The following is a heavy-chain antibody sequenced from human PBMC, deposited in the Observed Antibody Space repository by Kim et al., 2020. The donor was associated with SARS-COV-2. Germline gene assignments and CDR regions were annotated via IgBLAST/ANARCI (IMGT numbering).Heavy chain of an antibody. CDR3: ARDYHHAFDH. D-gene: IGHD2-2*01. V-gene: IGHV3-48*02. CDR1: GFTFSTYS. CDR2: ISSSAV. Sequence: GGSLRLSCAAPGFTFSTYSMNWVRQAPGKGLEWVSYISSSAVYYADSVKGRFTISRDNAKNSLYLQMNSLRDEDTALYYCARDYHHAFDHWGQGTLVIVS. J-gene: IGHJ4*02.